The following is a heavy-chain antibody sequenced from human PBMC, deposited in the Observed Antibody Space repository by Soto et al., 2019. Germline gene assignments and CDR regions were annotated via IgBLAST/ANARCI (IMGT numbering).Heavy chain of an antibody. J-gene: IGHJ6*02. D-gene: IGHD6-13*01. Sequence: GGSLRLSCAASGFTFSSYAMRWVRQAPGKGLEWVSAISGSGGSTYYADSVQGRFTISRDNSKNTLYLQMNSLRAEDTAVYYCAKSRRVYYYYGMDVWGQGTTVTVSS. V-gene: IGHV3-23*01. CDR2: ISGSGGST. CDR3: AKSRRVYYYYGMDV. CDR1: GFTFSSYA.